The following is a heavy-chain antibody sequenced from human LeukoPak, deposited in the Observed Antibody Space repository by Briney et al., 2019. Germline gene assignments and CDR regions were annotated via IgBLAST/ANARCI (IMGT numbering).Heavy chain of an antibody. CDR3: ARVPYYDLWSGPGYFDY. D-gene: IGHD3-3*01. J-gene: IGHJ4*02. V-gene: IGHV3-23*01. CDR2: ISGSGGST. Sequence: GGSLRLSCAASGFTFSSYAMSWVRQAPGKGLEWVSAISGSGGSTYYADSVKGRFTISRDNSKNTLYLQVNSLRAEDTAVYYCARVPYYDLWSGPGYFDYWGQGTLVTVSA. CDR1: GFTFSSYA.